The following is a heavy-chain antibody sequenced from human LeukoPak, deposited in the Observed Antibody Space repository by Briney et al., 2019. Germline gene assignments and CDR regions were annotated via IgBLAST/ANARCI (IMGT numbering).Heavy chain of an antibody. J-gene: IGHJ5*02. CDR2: IYYSVSS. Sequence: SVTLSLPCTVSGGSISSSSYFCGWVRQPPGKGLQWIGSIYYSVSSCYSPSLKSGVAISVDTSKRQYSLKLSSVTAADTAVYYCARHTVATAGTHWCDPGGQGTLVTVSS. CDR1: GGSISSSSYF. CDR3: ARHTVATAGTHWCDP. V-gene: IGHV4-39*01. D-gene: IGHD6-13*01.